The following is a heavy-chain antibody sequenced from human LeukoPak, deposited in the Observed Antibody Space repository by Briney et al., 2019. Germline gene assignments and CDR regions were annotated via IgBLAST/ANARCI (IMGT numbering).Heavy chain of an antibody. J-gene: IGHJ5*02. CDR2: IYWNDDK. D-gene: IGHD3-22*01. CDR1: GFSLSTSGVG. V-gene: IGHV2-5*01. Sequence: SAPTLVITTQTLTLTCTFSGFSLSTSGVGVGWIRQPPGKALEWLTLIYWNDDKRYSPSLKSGLTITKDTSKNQVVLTMTNIDPVDTATYYCAHRVYYYDSSGYYYEWFDPWGQGTLVTVSS. CDR3: AHRVYYYDSSGYYYEWFDP.